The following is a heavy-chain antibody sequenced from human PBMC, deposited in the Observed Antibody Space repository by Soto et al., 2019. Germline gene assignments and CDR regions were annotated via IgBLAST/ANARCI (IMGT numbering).Heavy chain of an antibody. J-gene: IGHJ5*02. D-gene: IGHD4-17*01. CDR2: INSDGSST. Sequence: GGSLRLSCAASGFTFSSYWMHWVRQAPGKGLVWVSRINSDGSSTSYADSVKGRFTISRDNAKNTLYLQMNSLRAEDTAVYYCARVPYDYGDYKFAGWAWGQGTLVTVSS. CDR1: GFTFSSYW. CDR3: ARVPYDYGDYKFAGWA. V-gene: IGHV3-74*01.